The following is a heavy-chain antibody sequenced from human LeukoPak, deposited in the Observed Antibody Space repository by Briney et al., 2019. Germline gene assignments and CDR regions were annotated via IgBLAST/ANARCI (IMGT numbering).Heavy chain of an antibody. V-gene: IGHV3-30-3*01. D-gene: IGHD2-21*01. CDR3: ARGNVVEHSDAFDI. CDR1: GFTFSSYA. Sequence: GRSLRLSCAASGFTFSSYAMHWVRQAPGKGLEWVAVISYDGSNKYYADSVKGRFTISRDNSKNTLYLQMNSLRSEDTAVYYCARGNVVEHSDAFDIWGQGTMVTVSS. CDR2: ISYDGSNK. J-gene: IGHJ3*02.